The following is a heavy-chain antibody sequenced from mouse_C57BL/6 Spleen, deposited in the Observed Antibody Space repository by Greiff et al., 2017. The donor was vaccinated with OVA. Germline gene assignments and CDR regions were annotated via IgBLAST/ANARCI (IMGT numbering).Heavy chain of an antibody. V-gene: IGHV1-50*01. Sequence: QVQLQQPGAELVKPGASVKLSCKASGYTFTSYWMQWVKQRPGQGLEWIGEIDPSDSYPNYNQKFKGKATLTVDTSSSTAYMQLSSLTSEDSAVYYCARSITTVVANYAMDYWGQGTSVTVSS. J-gene: IGHJ4*01. CDR2: IDPSDSYP. CDR3: ARSITTVVANYAMDY. D-gene: IGHD1-1*01. CDR1: GYTFTSYW.